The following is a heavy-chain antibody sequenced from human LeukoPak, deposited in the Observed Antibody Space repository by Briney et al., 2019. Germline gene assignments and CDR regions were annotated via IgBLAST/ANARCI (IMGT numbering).Heavy chain of an antibody. J-gene: IGHJ6*03. Sequence: SETLSLTCTVSGGSISSGSYYWSWIRQPPGKGLEWIGRIYTSGSTNYNPSLKSRVTISVDTSKNQFSLKLSSVTAADTAVYYCARVTIAAAGYYYMDVWGKGTTVTVSS. CDR3: ARVTIAAAGYYYMDV. CDR1: GGSISSGSYY. CDR2: IYTSGST. V-gene: IGHV4-61*02. D-gene: IGHD6-13*01.